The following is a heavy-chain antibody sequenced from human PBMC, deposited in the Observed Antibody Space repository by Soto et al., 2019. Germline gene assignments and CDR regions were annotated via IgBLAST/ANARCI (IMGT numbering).Heavy chain of an antibody. D-gene: IGHD4-17*01. CDR1: GGSISSGDYY. V-gene: IGHV4-30-4*01. J-gene: IGHJ6*02. CDR3: ARDRDYGDYSGYYYYGMDV. Sequence: QVQLQESGPGLVKPSQTLSLTCTVSGGSISSGDYYWSWIRQPPGKGLEWIGYIYYSGGTHYNPSLKSLVTISEDTSKNQFSLKLSSVTAADTAVYYCARDRDYGDYSGYYYYGMDVWGQGTTVTVSS. CDR2: IYYSGGT.